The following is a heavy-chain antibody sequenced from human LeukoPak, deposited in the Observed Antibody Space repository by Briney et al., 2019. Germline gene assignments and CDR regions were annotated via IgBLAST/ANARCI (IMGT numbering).Heavy chain of an antibody. CDR2: ISYDGSNK. J-gene: IGHJ3*02. CDR1: GFTFSSYA. Sequence: GGSLRLSCAASGFTFSSYAMHWVRQAPGKGLEWVAVISYDGSNKYYADSVKGRFTISRDNSKNTLYLQMNSLRAEDTAVYYCARDLANIHTTGSTYDGFDIWGQGTMVTVSS. D-gene: IGHD1-1*01. CDR3: ARDLANIHTTGSTYDGFDI. V-gene: IGHV3-30*04.